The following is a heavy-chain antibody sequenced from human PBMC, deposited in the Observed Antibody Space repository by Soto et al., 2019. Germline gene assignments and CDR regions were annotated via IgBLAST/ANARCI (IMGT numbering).Heavy chain of an antibody. CDR3: ARSRNFDYVSY. J-gene: IGHJ4*02. Sequence: SETLSLTCTVSGGSISSFYWSWIRQSPGKGLEFIGYIYYSGSTTYNPSLKNRVTISVDTSSQFSLRLTSVTAADTAVYYCARSRNFDYVSYWGPGTLVTVSS. CDR2: IYYSGST. D-gene: IGHD3-16*01. V-gene: IGHV4-59*01. CDR1: GGSISSFY.